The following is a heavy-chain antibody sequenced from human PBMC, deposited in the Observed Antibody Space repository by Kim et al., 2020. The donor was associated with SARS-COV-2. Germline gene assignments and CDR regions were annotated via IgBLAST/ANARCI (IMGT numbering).Heavy chain of an antibody. CDR1: GFTFSSYG. CDR2: ISYDGSNK. CDR3: AKDRTPSGWYPSVSGPFDY. V-gene: IGHV3-30*18. J-gene: IGHJ4*02. D-gene: IGHD6-19*01. Sequence: GGSLRLSCAASGFTFSSYGMHWVRQAPGKGLEWVAVISYDGSNKYYADSVKGRFTISRDNSKNTLYLQMNSLRAEDTAVYYCAKDRTPSGWYPSVSGPFDYWGQGTLVTVSS.